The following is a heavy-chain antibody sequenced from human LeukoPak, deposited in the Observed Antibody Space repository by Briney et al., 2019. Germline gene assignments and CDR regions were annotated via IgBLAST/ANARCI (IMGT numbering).Heavy chain of an antibody. CDR3: AGLVPAAGWFDP. CDR2: IYTSGST. Sequence: SETLPLTCTVSGGSISSYYWSWIRQPAGKGLEWIGRIYTSGSTNYNPSLKSRVTMSVDTSKNQFSLKLSSVTAADTAVYYCAGLVPAAGWFDPWGQGTLVTVSS. V-gene: IGHV4-4*07. CDR1: GGSISSYY. D-gene: IGHD2-2*01. J-gene: IGHJ5*02.